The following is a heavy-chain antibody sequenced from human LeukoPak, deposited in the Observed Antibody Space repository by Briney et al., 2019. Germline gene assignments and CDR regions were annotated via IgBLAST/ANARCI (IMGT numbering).Heavy chain of an antibody. CDR1: GGSFSGYY. D-gene: IGHD3-10*01. CDR3: AKSNGYGLVDI. J-gene: IGHJ3*02. CDR2: IFYSGST. V-gene: IGHV4-34*12. Sequence: SETLSLTCAVYGGSFSGYYWSWIRQPPGKGLEWIGNIFYSGSTYYSPSVKSRVTISLDTSRNQFSLKLNSVTAADTAAYYCAKSNGYGLVDIWGQGTMVTVSS.